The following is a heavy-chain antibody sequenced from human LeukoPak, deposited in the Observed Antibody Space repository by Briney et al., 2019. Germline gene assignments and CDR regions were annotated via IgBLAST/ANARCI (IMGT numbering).Heavy chain of an antibody. Sequence: GSVKVSCKASRYTFTSYGISWGRQAPGQGLEWMGWISAYNGNTNSAQKLQGRVTMTTDTSTSTAYVELRSLRSDATAVYYCARKAQHSYGFDYWGQGTLVTVSS. J-gene: IGHJ4*02. CDR1: RYTFTSYG. V-gene: IGHV1-18*04. D-gene: IGHD5-18*01. CDR3: ARKAQHSYGFDY. CDR2: ISAYNGNT.